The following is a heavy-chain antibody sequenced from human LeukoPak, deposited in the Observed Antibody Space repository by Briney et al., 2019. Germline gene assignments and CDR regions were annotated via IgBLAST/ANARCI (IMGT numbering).Heavy chain of an antibody. J-gene: IGHJ6*02. D-gene: IGHD6-13*01. Sequence: ASVKVSCKASGYTFTSYGISWVRQAPGQGLEWMGWTSAYNGNTNYAQKLQGRVTMTTDTSTSTAYMELRSLRSDDTAVYYCARENSNHFYYYYGMDVWGQGTTVTVSS. CDR3: ARENSNHFYYYYGMDV. CDR1: GYTFTSYG. V-gene: IGHV1-18*04. CDR2: TSAYNGNT.